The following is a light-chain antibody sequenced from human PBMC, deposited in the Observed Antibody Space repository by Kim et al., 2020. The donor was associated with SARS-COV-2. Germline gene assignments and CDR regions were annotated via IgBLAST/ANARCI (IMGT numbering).Light chain of an antibody. J-gene: IGLJ2*01. Sequence: SVSTGQTARITCSGDKLGDKYACWYQQKPGQSPVLVIYQDSKRPSGIPERFSGSNSGNTATLTISGTQAMDEADYYCQAWDSSTAVFGGGTQLTVL. CDR3: QAWDSSTAV. CDR2: QDS. V-gene: IGLV3-1*01. CDR1: KLGDKY.